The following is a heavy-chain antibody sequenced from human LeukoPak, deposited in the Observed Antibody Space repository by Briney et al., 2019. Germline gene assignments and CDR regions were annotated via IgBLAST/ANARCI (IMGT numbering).Heavy chain of an antibody. CDR2: ISGSGGST. V-gene: IGHV3-23*01. Sequence: GGSVRLSWAASGLTFSSYAMSWVRKAPGKGLEWDSAISGSGGSTYYADSVKGRFTISRDNSKNTLYLQMNSLRAEDTAVYYCAKGSLAAATPFDYWGQGTLVTVSS. CDR1: GLTFSSYA. J-gene: IGHJ4*02. D-gene: IGHD6-13*01. CDR3: AKGSLAAATPFDY.